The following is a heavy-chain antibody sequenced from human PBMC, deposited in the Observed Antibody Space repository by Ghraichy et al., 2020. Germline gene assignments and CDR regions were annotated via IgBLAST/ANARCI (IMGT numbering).Heavy chain of an antibody. CDR1: GFTFSNYA. CDR2: ISYDGSNK. Sequence: GGSLRLSCAASGFTFSNYAMHWVRQAPGKGLEWVAVISYDGSNKYYADSVKGRFTISRDNSKHTYLQMNSLRAEDTAVYYCAKPLAAGYHYYGMDVWGQGTTVTVSS. V-gene: IGHV3-30*18. D-gene: IGHD6-13*01. J-gene: IGHJ6*02. CDR3: AKPLAAGYHYYGMDV.